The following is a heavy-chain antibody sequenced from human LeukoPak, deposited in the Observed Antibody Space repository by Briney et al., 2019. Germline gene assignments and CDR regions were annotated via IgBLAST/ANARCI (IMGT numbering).Heavy chain of an antibody. D-gene: IGHD4-17*01. CDR1: GFTFSNYA. J-gene: IGHJ3*02. CDR2: ISGSGSTI. Sequence: GGSLRLSCAASGFTFSNYAMSWVRQAPGKGLEWVSGISGSGSTIYYADSVKGRFTISRDNAKNSLYLQMNSLRAEDTAVYYCARDSLPAVTNDAFDIWGQGTMVTVSS. CDR3: ARDSLPAVTNDAFDI. V-gene: IGHV3-11*04.